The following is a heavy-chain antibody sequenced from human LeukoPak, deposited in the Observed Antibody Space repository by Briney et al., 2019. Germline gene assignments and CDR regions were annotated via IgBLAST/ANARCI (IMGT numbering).Heavy chain of an antibody. CDR3: ARLGGGPRLQRNYFDY. D-gene: IGHD3-16*01. Sequence: SETLSLTCAVYGGSFSGYYWSWIRQPPGKGLEWIGEINHSGSTNYNPSLKSRVTISVDTSKNQFSLKLSSVTAADTAVYYCARLGGGPRLQRNYFDYWGQGTLVTVSS. V-gene: IGHV4-34*01. J-gene: IGHJ4*02. CDR2: INHSGST. CDR1: GGSFSGYY.